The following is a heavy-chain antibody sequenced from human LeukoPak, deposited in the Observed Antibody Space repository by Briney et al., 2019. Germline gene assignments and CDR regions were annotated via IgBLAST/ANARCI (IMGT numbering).Heavy chain of an antibody. J-gene: IGHJ4*02. CDR2: ISGSGGSR. CDR3: ARDSGGVDILTGYSNPPWDY. V-gene: IGHV3-23*01. CDR1: GFTFSSYA. Sequence: PGGSLRLSCAASGFTFSSYAMSWVRQAPGKGLEWVSAISGSGGSRYYADSVEGRFTISRDNSKNTLYLQMNSLRAEDTAVYYCARDSGGVDILTGYSNPPWDYWGQGTLVTVSS. D-gene: IGHD3-9*01.